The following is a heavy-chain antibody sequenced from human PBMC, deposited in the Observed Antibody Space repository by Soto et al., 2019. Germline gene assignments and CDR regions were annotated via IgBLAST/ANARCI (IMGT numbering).Heavy chain of an antibody. CDR1: GFSLIPYW. V-gene: IGHV3-7*03. Sequence: EVVLVESGGGLVQPGGSLRLSCAASGFSLIPYWMSWVRQAPGKGLEWVSNIKQDGSERNYVNSVKGRFTISRDNAKNSVYLEMNSLSAEDTAVYYCVRGGVHYYDNSFDYWGQATLVTVSS. D-gene: IGHD3-22*01. J-gene: IGHJ4*02. CDR2: IKQDGSER. CDR3: VRGGVHYYDNSFDY.